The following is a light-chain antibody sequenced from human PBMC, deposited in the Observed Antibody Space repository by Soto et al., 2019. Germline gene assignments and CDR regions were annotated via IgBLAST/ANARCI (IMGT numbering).Light chain of an antibody. J-gene: IGKJ1*01. CDR3: QQDGGSGT. V-gene: IGKV3-20*01. CDR2: GAS. CDR1: QSVSNNY. Sequence: EIVLTQSPGTLSLSPGERATLSCRASQSVSNNYLAWYQQKPDQAPRLLIYGASNRATGIPDRFSGSGSGTDFTLTISIPEPEFLAVYYCQQDGGSGTFGQGNKLEIK.